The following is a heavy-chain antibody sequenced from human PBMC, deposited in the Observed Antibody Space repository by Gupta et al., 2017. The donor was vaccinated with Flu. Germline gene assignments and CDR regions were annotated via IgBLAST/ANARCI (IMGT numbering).Heavy chain of an antibody. CDR1: GFPFRRYG. J-gene: IGHJ6*04. CDR2: ISSGDNTR. D-gene: IGHD3-3*01. CDR3: ARETYNDVWSGYVDV. Sequence: EVLLVESGGGLVPPGGSLRLSCAASGFPFRRYGMNWGPQAPAQGPEWVVDISSGDNTRYYADSVRGRFTISSDNAKNSLYLQIDNLRAEDTAVYYCARETYNDVWSGYVDVWGKGTTVTVSS. V-gene: IGHV3-48*03.